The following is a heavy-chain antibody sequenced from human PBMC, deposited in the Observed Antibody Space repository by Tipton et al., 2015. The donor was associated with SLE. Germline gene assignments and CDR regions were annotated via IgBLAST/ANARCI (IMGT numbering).Heavy chain of an antibody. D-gene: IGHD6-6*01. V-gene: IGHV3-48*03. CDR1: GFTFSSYE. CDR3: TRDQGGQLVRAYFDY. CDR2: ISGSGTTI. Sequence: SLRPSCAASGFTFSSYEMNWVRQAPGKGLEWVSYISGSGTTIYYADSVKGRFTISRDNAKNSLYLQMNSLRAEDTAVYYCTRDQGGQLVRAYFDYWGQGTLVTVSS. J-gene: IGHJ4*02.